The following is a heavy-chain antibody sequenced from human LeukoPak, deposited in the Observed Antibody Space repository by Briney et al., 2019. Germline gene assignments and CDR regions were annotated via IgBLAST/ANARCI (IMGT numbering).Heavy chain of an antibody. CDR1: GFTFTDSA. CDR2: IVVGSGKT. V-gene: IGHV1-58*01. CDR3: AADDLTRAY. J-gene: IGHJ4*02. Sequence: SVKVSCKASGFTFTDSALQWVRQARGPGLEWIGWIVVGSGKTNYAQNFQQRVTITRDMSTSTAYMELSSLRSEDTAVYYCAADDLTRAYWGQGTLVTVSS.